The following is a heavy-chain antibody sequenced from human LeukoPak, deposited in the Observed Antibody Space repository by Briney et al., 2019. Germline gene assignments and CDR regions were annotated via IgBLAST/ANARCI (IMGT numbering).Heavy chain of an antibody. Sequence: PSETLSLTCTVSGGSISSYYWRWIRQPAGKGPEWIGRIYTSGSTNYHPPLKSRVPMSVDPSKNQFSLKLSSVTAAGTALYYCARAAVVVPAAPFDFWAQGTLVSVSS. D-gene: IGHD2-2*01. V-gene: IGHV4-4*07. CDR2: IYTSGST. CDR1: GGSISSYY. J-gene: IGHJ4*02. CDR3: ARAAVVVPAAPFDF.